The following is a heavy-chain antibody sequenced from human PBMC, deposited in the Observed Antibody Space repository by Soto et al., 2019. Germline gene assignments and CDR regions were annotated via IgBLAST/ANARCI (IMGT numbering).Heavy chain of an antibody. D-gene: IGHD1-26*01. CDR2: ISSRSTTI. CDR1: GFMFGSYN. J-gene: IGHJ4*02. CDR3: ARDSGSPHYFDS. Sequence: VQLVESGGGLVQPGASLGLSCAASGFMFGSYNMNWVRQAPGKGLEWVAYISSRSTTIYYADSVKGRFTVSRDNAKNSLYLQMNSLRDDDTAVYYCARDSGSPHYFDSWGQGTLVTVSS. V-gene: IGHV3-48*02.